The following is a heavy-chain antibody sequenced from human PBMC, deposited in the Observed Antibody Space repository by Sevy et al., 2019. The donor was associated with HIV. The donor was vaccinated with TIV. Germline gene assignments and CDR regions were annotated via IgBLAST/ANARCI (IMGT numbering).Heavy chain of an antibody. J-gene: IGHJ4*01. V-gene: IGHV3-21*01. CDR2: ISSSSSYI. D-gene: IGHD4-17*01. Sequence: GGSLRLSCAASGFTFSSYSMNWVRQAPGKGLEWVSSISSSSSYIYYTDSVKGRFTISRDNAKNSLYLQMNSLRAEDTAVYYCARGLGDDYGDFFDYWGQGTLVTVSS. CDR1: GFTFSSYS. CDR3: ARGLGDDYGDFFDY.